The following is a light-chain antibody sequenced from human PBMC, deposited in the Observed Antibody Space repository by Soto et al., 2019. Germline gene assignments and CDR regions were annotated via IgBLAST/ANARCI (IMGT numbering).Light chain of an antibody. CDR3: LQHNSFPRT. V-gene: IGKV1-17*02. CDR2: GAS. CDR1: QGIRID. Sequence: DIQTTQSPSSLSASVGDRVTITCRASQGIRIDLGWFQQRPGKAPKRLIYGASSLQSGVPPRFSGSGYGTEFTLTISNLQPEDFATYYCLQHNSFPRTFGQGTKVDI. J-gene: IGKJ1*01.